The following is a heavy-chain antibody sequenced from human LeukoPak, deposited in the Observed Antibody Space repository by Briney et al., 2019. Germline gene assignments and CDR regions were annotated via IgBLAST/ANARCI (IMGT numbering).Heavy chain of an antibody. CDR1: GGSISSYY. D-gene: IGHD6-13*01. Sequence: SETLSLTCTVSGGSISSYYWSWIRQPPGKGLEWIGYIYYSGSTNYNPSLKSRVTISVDTSKNQFSLKLSSVTAADTAVYYCARVQQLPYFDYWGQGTLVTVSS. CDR3: ARVQQLPYFDY. V-gene: IGHV4-59*08. CDR2: IYYSGST. J-gene: IGHJ4*02.